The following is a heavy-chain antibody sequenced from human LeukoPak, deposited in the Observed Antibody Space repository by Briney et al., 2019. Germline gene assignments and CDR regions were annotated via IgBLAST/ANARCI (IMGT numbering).Heavy chain of an antibody. Sequence: GGSLRLSCAASGFTFSTYAMSWVRQAPGQGLEWVSSINGDGGSNYYAESVKGRFTVSRDNSKNTLYLQMDSLRAEDTAVYYCAKRPDCSTTNCFRFEYWGQGTLVTVSS. J-gene: IGHJ4*02. CDR1: GFTFSTYA. V-gene: IGHV3-23*01. CDR3: AKRPDCSTTNCFRFEY. CDR2: INGDGGSN. D-gene: IGHD2-2*01.